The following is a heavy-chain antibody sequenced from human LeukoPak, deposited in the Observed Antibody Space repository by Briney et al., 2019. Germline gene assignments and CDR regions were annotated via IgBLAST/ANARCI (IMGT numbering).Heavy chain of an antibody. Sequence: SETLSLTCTVSGGSITNYYWSWIRQPAAKGLEWIGRIYSSGSTNYNPSLKSRVTMSVDTSKNQFSLKLSSVTAADTAVYYCARVGGITGTCFPDYWGQGTLVTVSS. D-gene: IGHD1-14*01. J-gene: IGHJ4*02. CDR1: GGSITNYY. CDR3: ARVGGITGTCFPDY. CDR2: IYSSGST. V-gene: IGHV4-4*07.